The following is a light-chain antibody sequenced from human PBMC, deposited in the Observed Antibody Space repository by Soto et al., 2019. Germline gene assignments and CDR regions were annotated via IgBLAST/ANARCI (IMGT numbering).Light chain of an antibody. CDR2: KES. V-gene: IGKV1-5*03. CDR3: QQYNSYSRYT. Sequence: DIQMTQSPSTLSASVGDRVTITCRASQSISSWLAWYQQKPGKAPKLLIYKESSLESGVPSRFSGSGSGTEFTLTISSLQPDDFATYYCQQYNSYSRYTFGQGTKLEIK. CDR1: QSISSW. J-gene: IGKJ2*01.